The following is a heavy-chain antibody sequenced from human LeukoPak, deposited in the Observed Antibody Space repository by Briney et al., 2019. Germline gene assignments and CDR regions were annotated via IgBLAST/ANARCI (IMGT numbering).Heavy chain of an antibody. D-gene: IGHD3-10*01. J-gene: IGHJ5*02. CDR3: AKGPASGSYNWFDP. Sequence: GGSLRPSCAASGFTFSNFAMTWVRQAPGKGLEWVSAISGSGVSTYYADSVKGRFTISRDNSKNTLFLQMHSLRAEDTAVYYCAKGPASGSYNWFDPWGQGTLVTVSS. CDR1: GFTFSNFA. CDR2: ISGSGVST. V-gene: IGHV3-23*01.